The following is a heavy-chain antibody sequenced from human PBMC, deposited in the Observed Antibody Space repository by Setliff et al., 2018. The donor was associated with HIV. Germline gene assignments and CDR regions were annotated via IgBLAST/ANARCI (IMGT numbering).Heavy chain of an antibody. CDR2: IHYSGST. Sequence: SETLSLTCTVSGGSISSYYWSWIRQPPGKGLEWIGSIHYSGSTYYNPSLKSRVTISVDTSKNQFSLNLNSVTAADTAVYYCVRHVDSDTSGHPDWFDPWGQGTLVTVSS. CDR1: GGSISSYY. V-gene: IGHV4-59*04. CDR3: VRHVDSDTSGHPDWFDP. D-gene: IGHD3-22*01. J-gene: IGHJ5*02.